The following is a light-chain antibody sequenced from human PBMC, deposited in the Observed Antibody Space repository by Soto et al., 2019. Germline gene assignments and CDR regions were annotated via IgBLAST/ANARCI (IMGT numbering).Light chain of an antibody. V-gene: IGKV1-39*01. CDR2: AAS. CDR3: QQSYSSPPT. CDR1: QSISGF. Sequence: DIQMTQSPSPLSASVGDRVTITCRASQSISGFLNWYQQKPGKAPKLLIYAASTLQTGVPSRFSGSGSGTDFTLTISSLQPEDFATYYCQQSYSSPPTLGQGTKVDI. J-gene: IGKJ1*01.